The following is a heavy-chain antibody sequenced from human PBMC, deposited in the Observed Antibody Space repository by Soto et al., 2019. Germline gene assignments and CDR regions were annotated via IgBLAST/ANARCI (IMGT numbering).Heavy chain of an antibody. CDR3: AKEWSDARTREKGGLVDY. CDR1: GFTFSSYA. J-gene: IGHJ4*02. V-gene: IGHV3-23*01. Sequence: EVQLLESGGGLVQPGGSLRLSCAASGFTFSSYAMAWVRQAPGKGLEWVSTIRASGPSTYYADSVEGRFSISRDNSKNTLYLQMNSLRAEDTAVYYCAKEWSDARTREKGGLVDYWGQGALVTVSS. D-gene: IGHD2-8*01. CDR2: IRASGPST.